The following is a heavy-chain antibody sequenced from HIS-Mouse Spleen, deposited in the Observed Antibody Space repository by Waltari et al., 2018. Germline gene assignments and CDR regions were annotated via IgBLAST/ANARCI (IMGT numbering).Heavy chain of an antibody. Sequence: QVQLQQWGAGLLKPSETLSLTCAVYGGSFSGYYWSWLRQPPGKGLEWIGEINHSGSTNYNPSLKSRVTISVDTSKNQFSLKLSSVTAADTAVYYCARAVLMVYAIRSAFDIWGQGTMVTVSS. D-gene: IGHD2-8*01. CDR3: ARAVLMVYAIRSAFDI. J-gene: IGHJ3*02. CDR2: INHSGST. V-gene: IGHV4-34*01. CDR1: GGSFSGYY.